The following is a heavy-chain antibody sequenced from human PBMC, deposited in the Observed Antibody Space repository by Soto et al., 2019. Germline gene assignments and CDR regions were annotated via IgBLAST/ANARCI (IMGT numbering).Heavy chain of an antibody. J-gene: IGHJ5*02. D-gene: IGHD1-26*01. CDR2: IYHSGST. CDR1: GYSISSGYY. CDR3: ARDLKSEGEENWFDP. V-gene: IGHV4-38-2*02. Sequence: SETLSLTCAVSGYSISSGYYWGWSRQPPGKGLEWIGSIYHSGSTYYNPSLKSRVTISVDTSKNQFSLKLSSVTAAATAVYYCARDLKSEGEENWFDPWGQGTLVTVSS.